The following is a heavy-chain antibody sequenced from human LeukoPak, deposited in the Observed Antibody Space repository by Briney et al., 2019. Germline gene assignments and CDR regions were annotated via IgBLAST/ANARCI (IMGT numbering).Heavy chain of an antibody. CDR1: GGSISSYY. CDR3: ARRQQLVQDDAFDI. J-gene: IGHJ3*02. V-gene: IGHV4-59*01. D-gene: IGHD6-13*01. Sequence: SETLSLTCTVSGGSISSYYWSWIRPPPGKGLEWIGYIYYSGSTNYNPSLKSRVTISVDTSKNQFSLKLSSVTAADTAVYYCARRQQLVQDDAFDIWGQGTMVTVSS. CDR2: IYYSGST.